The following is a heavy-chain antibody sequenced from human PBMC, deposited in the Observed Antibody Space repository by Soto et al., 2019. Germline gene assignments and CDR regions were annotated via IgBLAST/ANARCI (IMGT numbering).Heavy chain of an antibody. CDR2: ISYDGSNK. CDR1: GFTFSSYA. CDR3: ARDGSPYYYDSSGYYSYYFDY. J-gene: IGHJ4*02. Sequence: QVQLVESGGGVVQPGRSLRLSCAASGFTFSSYAMHWVRQAPGKGLEWVAFISYDGSNKYYADSVKGRFTISRDNSKNTLYLQMNSLRAEETAVYYCARDGSPYYYDSSGYYSYYFDYWGQGTLVTVSS. D-gene: IGHD3-22*01. V-gene: IGHV3-30-3*01.